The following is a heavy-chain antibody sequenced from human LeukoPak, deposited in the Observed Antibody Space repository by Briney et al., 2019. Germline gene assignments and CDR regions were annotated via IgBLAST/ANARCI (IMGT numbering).Heavy chain of an antibody. V-gene: IGHV3-66*04. CDR2: IYSGGST. Sequence: GGSLRLSCAASGFTVSSNYMSWVRQAPGKGLEWVSVIYSGGSTYYADSVKGRFTISRDNSKNTLYLQMNSLRAEDTAVYYCARPPGEYSSSSGDAFDIWGQGTMVTVSS. D-gene: IGHD6-6*01. J-gene: IGHJ3*02. CDR1: GFTVSSNY. CDR3: ARPPGEYSSSSGDAFDI.